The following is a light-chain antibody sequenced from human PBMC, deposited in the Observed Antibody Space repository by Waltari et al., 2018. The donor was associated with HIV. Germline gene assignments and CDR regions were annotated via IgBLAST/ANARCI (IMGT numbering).Light chain of an antibody. CDR1: NIGSKS. J-gene: IGLJ2*01. CDR2: YDS. CDR3: QVWDSSSDHPV. Sequence: SYVLTQPPSVSVAPGKTARITCGGNNIGSKSGQWYQQKPGQAPVLVIYYDSDRPSGIPERFSGSNSGNTATLTISRVEAGDEADYYCQVWDSSSDHPVFGGGTKLTVL. V-gene: IGLV3-21*04.